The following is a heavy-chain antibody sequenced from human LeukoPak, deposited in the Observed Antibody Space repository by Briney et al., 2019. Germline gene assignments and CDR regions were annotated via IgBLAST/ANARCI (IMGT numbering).Heavy chain of an antibody. CDR1: GFTFSSYA. Sequence: GGSLRLSCAASGFTFSSYAMSWVRQAPGKGLEWVSAIIGSGSSTYYADSVKGRFTISRDNSKNTLFLQMNSLRAEDTAVYYCAKDRAQQLVLDFWGQGTLVTVSS. D-gene: IGHD6-13*01. V-gene: IGHV3-23*01. CDR3: AKDRAQQLVLDF. CDR2: IIGSGSST. J-gene: IGHJ4*02.